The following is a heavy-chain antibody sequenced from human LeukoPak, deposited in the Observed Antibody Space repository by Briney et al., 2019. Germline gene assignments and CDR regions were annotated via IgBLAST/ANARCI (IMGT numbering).Heavy chain of an antibody. D-gene: IGHD2/OR15-2a*01. V-gene: IGHV3-30-3*01. J-gene: IGHJ6*03. CDR3: ARVISPYYYYYYMDV. CDR2: ISYDGSNK. Sequence: GGSLRLSCAASGFTFSSYAMHWVRQAPGKGLEWVAVISYDGSNKYYADSVKGRFTISRDNSKNTLYLQMNSLRAEDTAVYYCARVISPYYYYYYMDVWGKGTTVTVSS. CDR1: GFTFSSYA.